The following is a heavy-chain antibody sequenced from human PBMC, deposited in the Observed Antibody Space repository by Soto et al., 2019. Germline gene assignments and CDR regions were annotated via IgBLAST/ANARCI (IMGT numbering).Heavy chain of an antibody. Sequence: AASVKVSCKASGYTFTSYGISWVRQAPGQGLEWMGWISAYNGNTNYAQKLQGRVTMTTDTSTSTAYMELRSLRSDDTAVYYCARGNSDYVWGSYYYYGMDVWGQGTTVTVYS. CDR2: ISAYNGNT. J-gene: IGHJ6*02. CDR3: ARGNSDYVWGSYYYYGMDV. V-gene: IGHV1-18*01. CDR1: GYTFTSYG. D-gene: IGHD3-16*01.